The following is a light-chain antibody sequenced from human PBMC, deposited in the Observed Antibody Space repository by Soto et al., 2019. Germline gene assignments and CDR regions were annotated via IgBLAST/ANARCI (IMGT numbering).Light chain of an antibody. J-gene: IGKJ4*01. Sequence: DIQMTQSPSSLSASVGDRVTITCRASQSITTYLNWFQQQPGKAPKLLIYAASSLQSGVPSRFTGSGFGTDLTLTIRSLQPGDFATYYCQQSYTTPLTFGGGTKVEIK. CDR3: QQSYTTPLT. CDR1: QSITTY. V-gene: IGKV1-39*01. CDR2: AAS.